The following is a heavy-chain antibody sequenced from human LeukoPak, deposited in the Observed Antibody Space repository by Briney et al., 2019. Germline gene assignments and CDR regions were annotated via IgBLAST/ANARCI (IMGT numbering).Heavy chain of an antibody. CDR3: AKDWEGYCSSTSCSPD. J-gene: IGHJ4*02. V-gene: IGHV3-30*02. CDR2: IRYDGSNK. D-gene: IGHD2-2*01. CDR1: GFTFSSYG. Sequence: RGSLRLSCAASGFTFSSYGMHSVRQAPGKGLGWVAFIRYDGSNKYYADSVKGRFTISRDNSKNTLYLQMNSLRAEDTAVYYCAKDWEGYCSSTSCSPDWGQGTLVTVSS.